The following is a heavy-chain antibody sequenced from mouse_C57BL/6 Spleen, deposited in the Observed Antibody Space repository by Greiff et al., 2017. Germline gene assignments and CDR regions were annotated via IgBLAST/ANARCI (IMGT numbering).Heavy chain of an antibody. Sequence: VQLKESGGDLVKPGGSLKLSCAASGFTFSSYGMSWVRQTPDKRLEWVATISSGGSYTYYPDSVKGRFTISRDNAKNTLYLQMSSLKSEDTAMYYCASITTVVAPRFAYWGQGTLVTASA. CDR2: ISSGGSYT. CDR1: GFTFSSYG. V-gene: IGHV5-6*01. J-gene: IGHJ3*01. D-gene: IGHD1-1*01. CDR3: ASITTVVAPRFAY.